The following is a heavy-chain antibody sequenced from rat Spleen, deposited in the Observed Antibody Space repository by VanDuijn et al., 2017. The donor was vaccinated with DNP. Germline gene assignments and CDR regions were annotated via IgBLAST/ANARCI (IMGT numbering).Heavy chain of an antibody. CDR3: VTGVYGGYDECFAY. CDR2: ISADGGVT. V-gene: IGHV5-20*01. J-gene: IGHJ2*01. D-gene: IGHD1-11*01. CDR1: GFTFSDYY. Sequence: EVQLVESGGGLVQPGRSLKLSCSASGFTFSDYYMAWVRQAPTKGLEWVADISADGGVTYYGGSVNGRFTIPRDNAKSSLYLQMNSLKSEDTATYYCVTGVYGGYDECFAYWGQGVMVTVSS.